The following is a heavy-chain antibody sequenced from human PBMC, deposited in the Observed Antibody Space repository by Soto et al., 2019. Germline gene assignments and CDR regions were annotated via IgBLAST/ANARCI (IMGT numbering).Heavy chain of an antibody. D-gene: IGHD3-3*01. CDR3: ARSAKTYYDFWSGYPPDY. Sequence: QVQLVQSGAEVKKPGSSVKVSCKASGGTFSSYAISWVRQAPGQGLEWMGGLIPIFGTANYAQKFQGRVTITADESTSTDYMELSSLRSEDTAVYYCARSAKTYYDFWSGYPPDYWGQGTLVTVSS. CDR1: GGTFSSYA. J-gene: IGHJ4*02. V-gene: IGHV1-69*01. CDR2: LIPIFGTA.